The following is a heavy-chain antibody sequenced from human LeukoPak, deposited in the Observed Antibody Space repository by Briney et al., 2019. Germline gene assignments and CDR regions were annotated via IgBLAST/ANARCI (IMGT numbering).Heavy chain of an antibody. J-gene: IGHJ2*01. CDR2: ISGSGGST. CDR1: GFTFSSYA. V-gene: IGHV3-23*01. CDR3: AKVRAQVPAAIREGYRGPAANWYFDL. D-gene: IGHD2-2*01. Sequence: GGSLRLSCAASGFTFSSYAMSWVRQAPGKGLKWVSAISGSGGSTYYADSVKGRFTISRDNSKNTLYLQMNSLRAEDTAVYYCAKVRAQVPAAIREGYRGPAANWYFDLWGRGTLVTVSS.